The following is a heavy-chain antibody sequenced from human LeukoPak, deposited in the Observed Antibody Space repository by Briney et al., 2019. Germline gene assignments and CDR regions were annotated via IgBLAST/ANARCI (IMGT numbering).Heavy chain of an antibody. Sequence: PGGSLRLSCAASGFTFSSYGMHWVRQAPGKGLEWVAFIRYDGSNKYYADSVKGRFTISRDNSKNTLYLQMNSLRAEDTAVYYCAKDIGTGIQLWLLAFDYWGQGTLVTVFS. CDR2: IRYDGSNK. V-gene: IGHV3-30*02. CDR1: GFTFSSYG. CDR3: AKDIGTGIQLWLLAFDY. J-gene: IGHJ4*02. D-gene: IGHD5-18*01.